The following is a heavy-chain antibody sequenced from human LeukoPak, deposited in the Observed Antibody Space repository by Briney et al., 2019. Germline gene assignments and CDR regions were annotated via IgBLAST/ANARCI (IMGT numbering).Heavy chain of an antibody. Sequence: GGSLRLSCAASGFTFSSYAMSCGRQAPGKGLEWVSGISGSGGSTYYADSVKGRFTISRDNSKNTLYLQMNSLTAEDTAVYYCEKDPLGSSYGYLDYWGQGTLVTVYS. J-gene: IGHJ4*02. V-gene: IGHV3-23*01. D-gene: IGHD5-18*01. CDR2: ISGSGGST. CDR1: GFTFSSYA. CDR3: EKDPLGSSYGYLDY.